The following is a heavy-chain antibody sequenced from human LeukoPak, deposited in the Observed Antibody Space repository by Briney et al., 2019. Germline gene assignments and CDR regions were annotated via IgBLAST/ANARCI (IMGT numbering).Heavy chain of an antibody. CDR1: GYTFTDHY. V-gene: IGHV1-2*02. Sequence: ASVKVSCKASGYTFTDHYMHWVRQAPGQGLEWMGWINPNSGGTKYAQKFQSRVTMTRDTSISTAYMELSRLRSDDTAVYYCARGAMIRGVMIIYYYYMDVWGKGTTVTISS. D-gene: IGHD3-10*01. J-gene: IGHJ6*03. CDR3: ARGAMIRGVMIIYYYYMDV. CDR2: INPNSGGT.